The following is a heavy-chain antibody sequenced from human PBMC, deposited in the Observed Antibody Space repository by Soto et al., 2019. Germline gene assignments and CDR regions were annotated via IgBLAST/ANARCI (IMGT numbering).Heavy chain of an antibody. Sequence: SVKVSCKASGGTFSSYAISWVRQAPGQGLEWMGGIIPIFGTANYAQKSQGRVTITADKSTSTAYMELSSLRSEDTAVYYCARDPPDYCELYYYGMDVWGQGPTVTVSS. V-gene: IGHV1-69*06. CDR3: ARDPPDYCELYYYGMDV. J-gene: IGHJ6*02. CDR1: GGTFSSYA. CDR2: IIPIFGTA. D-gene: IGHD4-17*01.